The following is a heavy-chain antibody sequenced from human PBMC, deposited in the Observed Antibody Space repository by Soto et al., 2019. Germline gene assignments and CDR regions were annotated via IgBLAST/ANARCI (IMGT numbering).Heavy chain of an antibody. CDR3: AKDRKLYCSGGSCYYFDY. Sequence: GGSLRLSCAASGFTFSSYGMHWVRQAPGKGLEWVAVISYDGSNKYYADSVKGRFTISRDNSKNTLYLQMNSLRAEDTAVYYCAKDRKLYCSGGSCYYFDYWGQGTLVTVSS. CDR1: GFTFSSYG. J-gene: IGHJ4*02. CDR2: ISYDGSNK. V-gene: IGHV3-30*18. D-gene: IGHD2-15*01.